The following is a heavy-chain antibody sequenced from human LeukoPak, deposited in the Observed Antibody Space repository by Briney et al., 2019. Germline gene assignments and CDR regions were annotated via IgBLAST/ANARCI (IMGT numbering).Heavy chain of an antibody. V-gene: IGHV3-7*01. J-gene: IGHJ5*02. CDR2: INENGGDK. Sequence: PGGSLRLSCAATGFTFSNYWMTWVRQAPGKGLEWVANINENGGDKYYVDSVKGRFTISRDNAKNSQFLQMNSLRVEDTAVYYCARDRSRGFDPWGQGTLVTVSS. CDR3: ARDRSRGFDP. D-gene: IGHD6-13*01. CDR1: GFTFSNYW.